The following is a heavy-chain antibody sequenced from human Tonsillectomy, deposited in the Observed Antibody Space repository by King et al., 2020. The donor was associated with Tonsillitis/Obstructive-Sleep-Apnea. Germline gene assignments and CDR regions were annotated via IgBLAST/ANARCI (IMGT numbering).Heavy chain of an antibody. CDR2: IYYSGST. D-gene: IGHD2-21*01. V-gene: IGHV4-39*01. CDR1: GGPISSSSYY. Sequence: QVQLQESGPGLVKPSETLSLTCTVSGGPISSSSYYWGWIRQPPGKGLEWIGSIYYSGSTYYNPSLKSRVTISVDTSKSQFSLKLSSVTAADTAVYYCASRSYCGGDCYSEAFDYWGQGTLVPVSA. J-gene: IGHJ4*02. CDR3: ASRSYCGGDCYSEAFDY.